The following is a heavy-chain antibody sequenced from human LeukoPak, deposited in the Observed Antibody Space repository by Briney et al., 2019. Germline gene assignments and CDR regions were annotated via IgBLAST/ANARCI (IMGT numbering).Heavy chain of an antibody. CDR3: ARESSSRKNDY. D-gene: IGHD6-13*01. CDR2: ISSGSSYI. J-gene: IGHJ4*02. V-gene: IGHV3-21*01. CDR1: GFTFSSYS. Sequence: GGSLRLSRAASGFTFSSYSMNWVRQAPGKGLEWVSFISSGSSYIYYADSVKGRFTISRDNAKNSLYLQMNSLRAEDTAVYYCARESSSRKNDYWGQGTLVTVSS.